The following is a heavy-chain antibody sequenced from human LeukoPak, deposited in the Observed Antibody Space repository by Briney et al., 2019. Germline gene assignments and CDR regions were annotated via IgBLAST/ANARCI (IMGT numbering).Heavy chain of an antibody. V-gene: IGHV3-23*01. CDR2: MSGSGDRT. Sequence: GSLRLSCAASGFTFSSYAMSWVRQAPGRGLEWVSAMSGSGDRTYYADSVKGRFTISRDNSKNTLYLQMNSLRVEDTAVYYCAKGGISLVRGSFDYWGQGTLVTVSS. D-gene: IGHD3-10*01. J-gene: IGHJ4*02. CDR1: GFTFSSYA. CDR3: AKGGISLVRGSFDY.